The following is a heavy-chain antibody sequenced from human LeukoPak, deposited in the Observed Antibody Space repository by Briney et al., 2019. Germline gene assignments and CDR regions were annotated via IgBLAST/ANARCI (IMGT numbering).Heavy chain of an antibody. J-gene: IGHJ4*02. Sequence: GGSLRLSCAASGFTFSSYSMNWVRQAPGKGLEWVSSISSSSSYIYYADSVKGRFTISRDNAKNSLYLQMNSLRAEDTAVYYCARDSATVTTELDYWGQGTLVTVSS. CDR2: ISSSSSYI. CDR1: GFTFSSYS. V-gene: IGHV3-21*01. CDR3: ARDSATVTTELDY. D-gene: IGHD4-17*01.